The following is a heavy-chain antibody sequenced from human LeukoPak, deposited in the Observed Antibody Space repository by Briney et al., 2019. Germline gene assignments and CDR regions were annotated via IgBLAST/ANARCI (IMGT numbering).Heavy chain of an antibody. CDR3: ARLDGYGGNSGAFDI. CDR1: RFTFSSYG. J-gene: IGHJ3*02. D-gene: IGHD4-23*01. V-gene: IGHV3-30*03. CDR2: ISYDGSNK. Sequence: GKSLRLSCAASRFTFSSYGMHWVRQAPGKGLEWVAVISYDGSNKYYADSVKGRFTISRDNSKNTLYLQMNSLRAEDTAVYYCARLDGYGGNSGAFDIWGQGTMVTVSS.